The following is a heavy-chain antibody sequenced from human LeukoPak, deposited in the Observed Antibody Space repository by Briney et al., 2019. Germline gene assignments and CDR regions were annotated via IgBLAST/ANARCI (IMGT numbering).Heavy chain of an antibody. CDR2: ISSSGSTI. CDR1: GFTFTNYD. CDR3: AELGITMIGGV. J-gene: IGHJ6*04. D-gene: IGHD3-10*02. V-gene: IGHV3-48*03. Sequence: GGSLRLSCAASGFTFTNYDMNWVRQAPGKGLEWVSYISSSGSTIYYADSVKGRFTISRDNAKNSLYLQMNSLRAEDTAVYYCAELGITMIGGVWGKGTTVTISS.